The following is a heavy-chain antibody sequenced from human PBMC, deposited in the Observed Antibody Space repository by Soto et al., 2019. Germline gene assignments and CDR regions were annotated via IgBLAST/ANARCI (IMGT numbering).Heavy chain of an antibody. CDR3: AKDRQGYSSSWYFDY. J-gene: IGHJ4*02. CDR2: ISYDGSNK. V-gene: IGHV3-30*18. D-gene: IGHD6-13*01. Sequence: GGSLSLSCAASGFTFSSYGMHWVRQAPGKGLEWVAVISYDGSNKYYADSVKGRFTISRDNSKNTLYLQMNSLRAEDTAVYYCAKDRQGYSSSWYFDYWGQGTLVTVSS. CDR1: GFTFSSYG.